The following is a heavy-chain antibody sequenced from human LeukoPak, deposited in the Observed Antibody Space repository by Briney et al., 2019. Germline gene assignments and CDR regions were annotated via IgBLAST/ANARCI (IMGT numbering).Heavy chain of an antibody. CDR1: GFTFSIYG. CDR2: IWNDGSNK. D-gene: IGHD3-10*01. J-gene: IGHJ4*02. Sequence: PGGSLRLSCAASGFTFSIYGMPWVRQAPGKGLEWVSVIWNDGSNKYYADSVRGRFSISRDNSKNMMYLQMNSLRVEDTAVYYCARASGVYDYWGQGTLVTVSS. V-gene: IGHV3-33*01. CDR3: ARASGVYDY.